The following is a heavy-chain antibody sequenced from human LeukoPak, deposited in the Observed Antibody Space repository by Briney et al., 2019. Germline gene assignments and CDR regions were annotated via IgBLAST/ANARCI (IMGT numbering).Heavy chain of an antibody. Sequence: ASVRVSCKASGYTFTSYGISWVRQAPGQGLEWMGWISAYNGNTNYAQKLQGRVTMTTDTSTSTAYMELRSLRSDDTAVYYCARVHYGDYEVDYWGQGTLVTVSS. CDR1: GYTFTSYG. V-gene: IGHV1-18*01. J-gene: IGHJ4*02. CDR3: ARVHYGDYEVDY. CDR2: ISAYNGNT. D-gene: IGHD4-17*01.